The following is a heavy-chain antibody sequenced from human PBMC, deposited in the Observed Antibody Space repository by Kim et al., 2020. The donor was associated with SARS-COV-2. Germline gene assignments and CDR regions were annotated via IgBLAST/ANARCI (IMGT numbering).Heavy chain of an antibody. V-gene: IGHV1-24*01. CDR2: FDPEDGET. Sequence: ASVKVSCKVSGYTLTELSMHWVRQAPGKGLEWMGGFDPEDGETIYAQKFQGRVTMTEDTSTDTAYMELSSLRSEDTAVYYCATGLLXXGELVXXDAXXYYYXGXXXWGQGTXXTXSS. CDR1: GYTLTELS. CDR3: ATGLLXXGELVXXDAXXYYYXGXXX. D-gene: IGHD3-10*01. J-gene: IGHJ6*02.